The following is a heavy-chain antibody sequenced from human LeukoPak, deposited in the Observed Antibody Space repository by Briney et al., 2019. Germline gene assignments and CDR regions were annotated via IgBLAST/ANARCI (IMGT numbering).Heavy chain of an antibody. V-gene: IGHV3-48*03. D-gene: IGHD4-17*01. CDR3: AREWLHGDYDY. CDR2: ISDSGRTI. Sequence: SGGSLRLSCAASVFTFNTYEMSWVRQAPGKGLEWVSYISDSGRTIKYAESMKGRFAISRDNAKNSLYLQMNSLRAEDTAVYYCAREWLHGDYDYWGQGTLVTVSS. CDR1: VFTFNTYE. J-gene: IGHJ4*02.